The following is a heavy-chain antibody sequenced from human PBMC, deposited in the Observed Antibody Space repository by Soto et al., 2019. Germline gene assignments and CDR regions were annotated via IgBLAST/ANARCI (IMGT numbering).Heavy chain of an antibody. CDR3: AKEDFYGSGSYYNY. CDR2: ISYDGSLK. J-gene: IGHJ4*02. Sequence: QVQLVESGGGVVQPGRSLRLSCAASGFTFSSYGMHWVRQAPGKGLEWVAVISYDGSLKFYADSVKGRFTISRDNSKNTLYLQMNSLRPEDTAVYYGAKEDFYGSGSYYNYWGQGTLVTVSS. V-gene: IGHV3-30*18. D-gene: IGHD3-10*01. CDR1: GFTFSSYG.